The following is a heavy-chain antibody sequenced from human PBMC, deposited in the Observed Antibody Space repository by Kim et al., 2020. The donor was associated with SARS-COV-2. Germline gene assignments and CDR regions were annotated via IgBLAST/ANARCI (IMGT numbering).Heavy chain of an antibody. CDR1: GGSISSSSYY. Sequence: SETLSLTCTVSGGSISSSSYYWGWIRQPPGKGLEWIGSIYYSGSTYYNPSLKSRVTISVDTSKNQFSLKLSSVTAADTAVYYCARHSASMGYSSGGSDYWGQGTLVTVSS. CDR2: IYYSGST. D-gene: IGHD6-19*01. CDR3: ARHSASMGYSSGGSDY. J-gene: IGHJ4*02. V-gene: IGHV4-39*01.